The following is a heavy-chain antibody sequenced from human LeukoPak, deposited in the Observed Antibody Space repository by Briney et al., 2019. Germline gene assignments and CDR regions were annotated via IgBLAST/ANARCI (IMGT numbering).Heavy chain of an antibody. V-gene: IGHV4-39*01. CDR2: IYYSGST. CDR1: GGSISSSSYY. D-gene: IGHD6-19*01. Sequence: PSETLSLTCTVSGGSISSSSYYWGWIRQPPGKGLEWIGSIYYSGSTYYNPSLKSRVTISVDTSKNQFSLKLSSVTAADTAVYYCAGRTSIAVAGTVGWFDPWGQGTLVTVSS. CDR3: AGRTSIAVAGTVGWFDP. J-gene: IGHJ5*02.